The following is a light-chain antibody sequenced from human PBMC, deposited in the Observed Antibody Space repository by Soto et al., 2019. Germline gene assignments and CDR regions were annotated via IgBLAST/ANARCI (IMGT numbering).Light chain of an antibody. V-gene: IGKV1-39*01. Sequence: DIQMTQSPSSLSASVGDIVTITCRASQSISSYLNWYQQKPGKAPKLLIYAASSLQSGVQSSFSGSGSGTDFTLTISSLQPEDFATYYCQQRYSTPRTFGQGTKVEIK. J-gene: IGKJ1*01. CDR1: QSISSY. CDR3: QQRYSTPRT. CDR2: AAS.